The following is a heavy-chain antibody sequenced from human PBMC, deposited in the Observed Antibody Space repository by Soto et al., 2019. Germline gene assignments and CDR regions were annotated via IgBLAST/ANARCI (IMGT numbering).Heavy chain of an antibody. CDR1: GFTFNRYA. V-gene: IGHV3-23*01. CDR2: ISGGVDST. CDR3: AVGRVAATPYHYYSGMDV. Sequence: PGGSRRLSCAASGFTFNRYAFHWVRQAPGKGLEWVSAISGGVDSTFYADSVKGRFTISRDNSKNIQYLQMNNLRAEDTAIYYCAVGRVAATPYHYYSGMDVWGQGTTVTVS. J-gene: IGHJ6*02. D-gene: IGHD6-13*01.